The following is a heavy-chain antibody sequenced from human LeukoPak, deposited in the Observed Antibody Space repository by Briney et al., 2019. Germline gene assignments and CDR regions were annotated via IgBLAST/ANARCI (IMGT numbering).Heavy chain of an antibody. CDR2: ISWDGGST. D-gene: IGHD6-6*01. J-gene: IGHJ4*02. V-gene: IGHV3-43D*03. Sequence: GGSLRLSCAASGFTFDDYAMHWVRQAPGKGLEWVSLISWDGGSTYYADSVKGRFTISRDNSKNSLYLQMNSLRAEDTALYYCAKEHSSSSAFDYWGQGTLVTVSS. CDR1: GFTFDDYA. CDR3: AKEHSSSSAFDY.